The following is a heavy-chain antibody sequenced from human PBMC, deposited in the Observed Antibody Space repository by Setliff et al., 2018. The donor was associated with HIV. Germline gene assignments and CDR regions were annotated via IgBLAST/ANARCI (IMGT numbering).Heavy chain of an antibody. CDR2: IYDSHFT. Sequence: SETLSLTCTVSGGSISLYYWSWIRQPPGKGLEWIGYIYDSHFTNYNPSLQSRVTISVDTSKNQLSLKVDSVTAADTAVYYCARAGDCTEASCPKARFDPWGPGILVTVSS. J-gene: IGHJ5*02. D-gene: IGHD2-8*02. CDR3: ARAGDCTEASCPKARFDP. CDR1: GGSISLYY. V-gene: IGHV4-59*01.